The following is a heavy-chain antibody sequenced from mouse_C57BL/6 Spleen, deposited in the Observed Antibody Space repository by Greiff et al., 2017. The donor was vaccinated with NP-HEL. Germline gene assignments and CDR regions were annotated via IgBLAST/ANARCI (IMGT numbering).Heavy chain of an antibody. CDR3: AAYYYGSSYYAMDY. V-gene: IGHV1-61*01. J-gene: IGHJ4*01. CDR2: IYPSDSEN. Sequence: QVQLQQPGAELVRPGSSVKLSCKASGYTFTSYWMDWVKQRPGQGLEWIGNIYPSDSENHYNQKFKDKATLNVDKSSSTAYMQLSSLTSEDSAVYYCAAYYYGSSYYAMDYWGQGTSVTVSS. D-gene: IGHD1-1*01. CDR1: GYTFTSYW.